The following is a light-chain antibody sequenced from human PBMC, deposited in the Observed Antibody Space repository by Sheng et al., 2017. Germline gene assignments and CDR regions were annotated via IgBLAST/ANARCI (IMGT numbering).Light chain of an antibody. CDR3: AAWDDSLSGLWV. Sequence: QSVLTQPPSVSAAPGQKVTISCSGTRSNIGSSFVSWYQQVPGTAPKLLIYTNNQRPSGVPDRFSGSKSGTSASLAISGLRSEDEADYYCAAWDDSLSGLWVFGGGTKVTVL. J-gene: IGLJ3*02. V-gene: IGLV1-47*01. CDR2: TNN. CDR1: RSNIGSSF.